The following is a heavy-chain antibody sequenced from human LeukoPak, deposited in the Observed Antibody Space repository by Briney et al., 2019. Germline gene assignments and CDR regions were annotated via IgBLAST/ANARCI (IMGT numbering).Heavy chain of an antibody. Sequence: SETLSLTCTVSGGSISSSSYYWGWIRQPPGKGLEWIGSIYYSGSTYYNPSLKSRVTISVDTSKNQFSLKLGSVTAADTAVYYCATRPVVVPAAPDYWGQGTLVTVSS. CDR1: GGSISSSSYY. J-gene: IGHJ4*02. D-gene: IGHD2-2*01. CDR3: ATRPVVVPAAPDY. V-gene: IGHV4-39*01. CDR2: IYYSGST.